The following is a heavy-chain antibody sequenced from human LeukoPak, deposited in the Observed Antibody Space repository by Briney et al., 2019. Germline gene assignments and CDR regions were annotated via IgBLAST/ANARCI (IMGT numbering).Heavy chain of an antibody. J-gene: IGHJ6*03. CDR1: GGSFSGYY. D-gene: IGHD2-2*01. CDR2: INHSGST. CDR3: ARGVGYCSSTSCQRYYMDV. Sequence: PSETLSLTCAVYGGSFSGYYWSWIRQPPGKGLEWIGEINHSGSTNYNPSLKSRVTISVDTSKNQFSLKLSSVTAADTAVYYCARGVGYCSSTSCQRYYMDVWGKGTTVTVSS. V-gene: IGHV4-34*01.